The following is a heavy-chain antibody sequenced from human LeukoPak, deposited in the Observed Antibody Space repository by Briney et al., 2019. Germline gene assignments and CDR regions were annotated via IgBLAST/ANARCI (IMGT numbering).Heavy chain of an antibody. Sequence: ASVKVSCKASGYTFTSYHMHWVRQAPGQGLEWMGIINPSGGTTNYAQKFRGRVTMTRDMSTTTDYMELRSLTSEDTAVYYCARDHSVGDIAWWFDPWGQGTLVSVSS. V-gene: IGHV1-46*01. CDR2: INPSGGTT. CDR1: GYTFTSYH. CDR3: ARDHSVGDIAWWFDP. D-gene: IGHD3-10*01. J-gene: IGHJ5*02.